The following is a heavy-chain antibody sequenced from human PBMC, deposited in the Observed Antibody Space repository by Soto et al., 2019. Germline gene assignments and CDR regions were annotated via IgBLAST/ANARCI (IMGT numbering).Heavy chain of an antibody. CDR2: IYHSGST. CDR1: GGSVSSGSYY. D-gene: IGHD6-19*01. CDR3: ARLSADWFVS. V-gene: IGHV4-61*01. J-gene: IGHJ5*01. Sequence: QVQLQESGPGLVKPSETLSLTCTVSGGSVSSGSYYWGWIRQPPGKGLEWLGYIYHSGSTKYNPSLKSRVTISVDTAKNQFSLSLTSVTAADTAVYYCARLSADWFVSWCKGTLVTVAS.